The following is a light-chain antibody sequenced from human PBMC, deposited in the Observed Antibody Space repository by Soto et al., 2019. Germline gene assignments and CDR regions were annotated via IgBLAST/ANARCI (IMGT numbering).Light chain of an antibody. J-gene: IGKJ2*01. Sequence: EIVLTQSPGTLSLSPGERATLSCRASQSVRSSYLAWYQQKPGQAPRLLIYGASSRATGIPDRFSGSGSGTDFTLTISRLEPEDFAVYHCQHYGSSPYTFGQGTKLEIK. CDR2: GAS. CDR1: QSVRSSY. V-gene: IGKV3-20*01. CDR3: QHYGSSPYT.